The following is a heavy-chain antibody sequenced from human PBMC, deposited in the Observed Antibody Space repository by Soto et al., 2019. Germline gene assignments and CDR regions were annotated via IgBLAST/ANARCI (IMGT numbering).Heavy chain of an antibody. V-gene: IGHV4-38-2*02. CDR1: GYSISSGYY. J-gene: IGHJ4*02. CDR2: IYQSGTT. D-gene: IGHD5-18*01. CDR3: ARDFGYSYGAFDY. Sequence: SETLSLTCAVSGYSISSGYYWGWVRQPPGKGLEWIGSIYQSGTTHCNPSLKSRVTISLDMSKNQFSLNLSSVTAADTAVYYCARDFGYSYGAFDYWGQGTLVTVSS.